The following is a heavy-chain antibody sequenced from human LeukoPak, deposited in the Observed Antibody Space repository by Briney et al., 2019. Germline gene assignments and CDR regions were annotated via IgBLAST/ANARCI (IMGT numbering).Heavy chain of an antibody. CDR2: IYYSGST. CDR3: AREGRAVATNWFDT. V-gene: IGHV4-59*01. J-gene: IGHJ5*02. Sequence: SETLSLTCTVSGGSISSYYWSWIRQPPGKGLEWIGYIYYSGSTNYNPSLKSRVTISVDTSKNQFSLKLSSVTAADTAVYYCAREGRAVATNWFDTWGQGTLVTVSS. D-gene: IGHD6-19*01. CDR1: GGSISSYY.